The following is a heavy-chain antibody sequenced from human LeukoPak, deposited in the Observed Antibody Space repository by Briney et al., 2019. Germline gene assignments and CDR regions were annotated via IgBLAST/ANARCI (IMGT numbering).Heavy chain of an antibody. Sequence: SETLSLTCTVSGGSISRYYWSWIRQPPGKGLEWIGYMYYSGSTNYNPFLKSRVTISVDMSKNQVSLKLSSVTAADTAVYYCARDRVGQQLVGRKYYYYYMDVWGKGTTVTISS. V-gene: IGHV4-59*01. CDR3: ARDRVGQQLVGRKYYYYYMDV. CDR2: MYYSGST. D-gene: IGHD6-13*01. CDR1: GGSISRYY. J-gene: IGHJ6*03.